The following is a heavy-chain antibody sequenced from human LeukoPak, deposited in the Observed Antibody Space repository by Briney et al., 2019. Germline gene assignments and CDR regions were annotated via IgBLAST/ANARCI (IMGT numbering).Heavy chain of an antibody. CDR2: ISGSGGDT. CDR3: AKCRTTCYANGFDF. J-gene: IGHJ3*01. CDR1: GFTFSSFS. Sequence: GGSLRLSCAASGFTFSSFSMSWVRQAPGKGLEWVSAISGSGGDTHYADSVKGRFTISRDNSKDTLHLQMNSLRAEDTAVYYCAKCRTTCYANGFDFWGQGTKVTVSS. D-gene: IGHD2-2*01. V-gene: IGHV3-23*01.